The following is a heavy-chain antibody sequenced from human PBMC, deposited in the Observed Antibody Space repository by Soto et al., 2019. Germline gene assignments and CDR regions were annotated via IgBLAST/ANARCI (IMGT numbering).Heavy chain of an antibody. CDR1: RGTFSSYA. CDR2: IIPIFGTA. D-gene: IGHD3-22*01. CDR3: ARDHYDSSGYYYVDDY. V-gene: IGHV1-69*13. Sequence: SVKVSCKASRGTFSSYAISWVRQAPGQGLEWMGGIIPIFGTANYAQKFQGRVTITADESTSTAYMELSSLRSEDTAVYYCARDHYDSSGYYYVDDYWGQGTLVTVSS. J-gene: IGHJ4*02.